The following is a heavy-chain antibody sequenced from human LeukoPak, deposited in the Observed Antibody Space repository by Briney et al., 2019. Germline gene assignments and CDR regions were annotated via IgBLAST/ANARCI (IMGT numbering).Heavy chain of an antibody. CDR3: ARLLTYYYGSGSYVYYYGMDV. J-gene: IGHJ6*02. CDR1: GGFISSNSAY. CDR2: IYYSGTT. D-gene: IGHD3-10*01. V-gene: IGHV4-39*07. Sequence: RPSETLSLTCTVSGGFISSNSAYWSWIRQPPGKALEWIGNIYYSGTTYYNPSLQSRVTMSVDTSNNQFSLKLTSVTAADTAVYYCARLLTYYYGSGSYVYYYGMDVWGQGTTVTVSS.